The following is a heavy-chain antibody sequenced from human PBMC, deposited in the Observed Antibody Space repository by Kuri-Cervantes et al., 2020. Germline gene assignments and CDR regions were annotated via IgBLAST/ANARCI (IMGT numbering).Heavy chain of an antibody. J-gene: IGHJ4*02. Sequence: ASVKVSCKASGYTFTGYYMHWVRQAPGQGLEWMGWINPNSDGTNYAQKFQGRVTMTKDTSISTAYMELSSLTSDDTAVYYCAIFHDYGDYIDYWGQGTLVTVSS. CDR2: INPNSDGT. CDR1: GYTFTGYY. D-gene: IGHD4-17*01. CDR3: AIFHDYGDYIDY. V-gene: IGHV1-2*02.